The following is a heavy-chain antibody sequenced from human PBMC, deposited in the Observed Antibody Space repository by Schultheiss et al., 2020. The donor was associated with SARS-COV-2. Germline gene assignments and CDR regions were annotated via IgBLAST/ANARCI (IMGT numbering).Heavy chain of an antibody. J-gene: IGHJ3*02. CDR3: ARTDDSSGYDAFDI. D-gene: IGHD3-22*01. V-gene: IGHV3-30*07. CDR1: GFTFSGSA. CDR2: ISYDGSNK. Sequence: GGSLRLSCAASGFTFSGSAIHWVRQAPGKGLEWVAVISYDGSNKYYADSVKGRFTISRDSSKNTLFLQMNSLRAEDTAVYYCARTDDSSGYDAFDIWGQGTTVTVSS.